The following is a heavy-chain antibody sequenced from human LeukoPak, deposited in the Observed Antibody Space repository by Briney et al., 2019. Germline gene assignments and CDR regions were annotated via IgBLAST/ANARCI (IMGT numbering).Heavy chain of an antibody. J-gene: IGHJ3*02. CDR3: ARDLATPQAFDI. Sequence: PSETLSLTCTVSGGSFSSGSYYWSWIRPPPGKGLEWIGYIYYSGSTNYNPSLKSRVTISVDTSKNQFSLKLSSVTAADTAVYYCARDLATPQAFDIWGQGTMVTVSS. V-gene: IGHV4-61*01. CDR2: IYYSGST. CDR1: GGSFSSGSYY.